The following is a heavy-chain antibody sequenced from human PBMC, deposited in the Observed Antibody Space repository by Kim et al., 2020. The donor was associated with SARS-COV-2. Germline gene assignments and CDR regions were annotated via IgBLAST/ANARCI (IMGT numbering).Heavy chain of an antibody. V-gene: IGHV4-59*13. D-gene: IGHD6-13*01. CDR1: GGSISSYY. J-gene: IGHJ6*02. CDR3: ARDRGVTGSSWPHYYYYGMDV. CDR2: IYYSGST. Sequence: SETLSLTCTVSGGSISSYYWSWIRQPPGKGLEWIGYIYYSGSTNYNPSLKSRVTISVDTSKNQFSLKLSSVTAADTAVYYCARDRGVTGSSWPHYYYYGMDVWGQGTTVTVSS.